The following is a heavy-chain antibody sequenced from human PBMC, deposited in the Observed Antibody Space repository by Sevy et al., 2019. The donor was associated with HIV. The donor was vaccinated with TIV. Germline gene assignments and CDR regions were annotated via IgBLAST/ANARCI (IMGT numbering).Heavy chain of an antibody. J-gene: IGHJ4*02. D-gene: IGHD7-27*01. V-gene: IGHV3-7*03. CDR1: GFTFNNYW. CDR2: IKQDGSDK. Sequence: GGSLRLSCAASGFTFNNYWMTWVRQAPGKGLEWVANIKQDGSDKYYMESVKGRFNISRDNTKNSLYLQLNSLGAEDMAVYYCARSWDYWGQMGYWGQGTLVTVSS. CDR3: ARSWDYWGQMGY.